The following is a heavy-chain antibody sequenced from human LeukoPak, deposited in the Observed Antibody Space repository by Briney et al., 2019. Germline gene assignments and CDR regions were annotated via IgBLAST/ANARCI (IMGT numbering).Heavy chain of an antibody. V-gene: IGHV3-48*03. D-gene: IGHD3-10*01. CDR3: ARSRGSVEY. J-gene: IGHJ4*02. CDR2: ISTGGTNK. Sequence: PGGSLRLSCAASGFTFSSYEMNWVRQAPRKGLEWVSFISTGGTNKYYADSVRGRFTISRDNAKNSLYLQMNSLRAEDRAVYYCARSRGSVEYWGQGTLVTVSS. CDR1: GFTFSSYE.